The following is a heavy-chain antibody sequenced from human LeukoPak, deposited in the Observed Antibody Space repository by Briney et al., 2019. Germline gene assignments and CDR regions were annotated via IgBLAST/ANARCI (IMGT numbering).Heavy chain of an antibody. V-gene: IGHV3-74*01. J-gene: IGHJ5*02. D-gene: IGHD3-22*01. Sequence: GGSLRLSCAASGFTFCSYWMHWVRQAPGKGLVWVSRINSAGSSTGYADSVKGRFTISRDNAKNTLYMQMNSLRAEDTAVYYCAREYYYDSSGYTFDPWGQGTLVTVSS. CDR3: AREYYYDSSGYTFDP. CDR2: INSAGSST. CDR1: GFTFCSYW.